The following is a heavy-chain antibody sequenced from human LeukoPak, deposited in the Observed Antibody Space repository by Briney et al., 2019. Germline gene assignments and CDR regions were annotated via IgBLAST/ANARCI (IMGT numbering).Heavy chain of an antibody. J-gene: IGHJ4*02. CDR3: AGEGVDTAMFDY. CDR2: SYHSGST. D-gene: IGHD5-18*01. V-gene: IGHV4-38-2*02. CDR1: GYSISSCYY. Sequence: SETLALTCTVSGYSISSCYYWGWIRQPPGNGLEWLGSSYHSGSTYYNPSLKRRATLSVNASKHHFPLKLISMTAGPTAVHYGAGEGVDTAMFDYWGQGTLVTVSP.